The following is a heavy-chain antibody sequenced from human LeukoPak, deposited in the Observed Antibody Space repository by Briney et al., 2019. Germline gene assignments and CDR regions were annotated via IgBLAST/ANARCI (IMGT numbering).Heavy chain of an antibody. CDR2: ISGSGGST. CDR1: GFTFSSYW. D-gene: IGHD3-22*01. CDR3: AKVPLYDSSGYYDY. V-gene: IGHV3-23*01. J-gene: IGHJ4*02. Sequence: PGGSLRLSCAASGFTFSSYWMHWVRQAPGKGLEWVSAISGSGGSTYYADSVKGRFTISRDNSKNTLYLQMNSLRAEDTAVYYCAKVPLYDSSGYYDYWGQGTLVTVSS.